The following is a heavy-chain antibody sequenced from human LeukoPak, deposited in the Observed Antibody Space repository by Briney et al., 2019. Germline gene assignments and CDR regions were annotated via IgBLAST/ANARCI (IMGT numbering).Heavy chain of an antibody. V-gene: IGHV4-31*03. CDR2: IYYSGST. D-gene: IGHD5-18*01. J-gene: IGHJ4*02. CDR1: GGSISSGGYY. Sequence: PSETLSLTCTVSGGSISSGGYYWSWIRQHPGKGLEWIGYIYYSGSTYYNPSLRSRVTISVDTSKNQFSLKLSSVTAADTAVYYCARDRGYSYASDFDYWGQGTLVTVSS. CDR3: ARDRGYSYASDFDY.